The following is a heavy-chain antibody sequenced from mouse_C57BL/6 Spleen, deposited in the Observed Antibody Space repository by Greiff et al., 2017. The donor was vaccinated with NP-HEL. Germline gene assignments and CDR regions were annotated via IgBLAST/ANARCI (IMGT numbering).Heavy chain of an antibody. J-gene: IGHJ2*01. Sequence: QVQLQQSGAELVKPGASVKLSCKASGYTFTSYWMQWVKQRPGQGLEWIGEIDPSDSYTNYNQKFKGKATLTVDTSSSTAYMQLSSLTSEDSAVYYCARGSSSGYFDYWGQGTTLTVSS. CDR2: IDPSDSYT. D-gene: IGHD1-1*01. V-gene: IGHV1-50*01. CDR3: ARGSSSGYFDY. CDR1: GYTFTSYW.